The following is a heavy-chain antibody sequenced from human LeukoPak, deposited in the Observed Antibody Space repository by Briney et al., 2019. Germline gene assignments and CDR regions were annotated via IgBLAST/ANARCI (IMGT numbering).Heavy chain of an antibody. CDR3: ARTMADRFCSSTSCYFSWFDP. J-gene: IGHJ5*02. CDR1: GGSISSSSYY. Sequence: SETLSLTCTVSGGSISSSSYYWGWIRQPPGKGLEWIGSIYYSGSTYYNPSLKSRVTISVDTSKNQFPLKLSSVTAADTAVYYCARTMADRFCSSTSCYFSWFDPWGQGTLVTVSS. V-gene: IGHV4-39*06. CDR2: IYYSGST. D-gene: IGHD2-2*01.